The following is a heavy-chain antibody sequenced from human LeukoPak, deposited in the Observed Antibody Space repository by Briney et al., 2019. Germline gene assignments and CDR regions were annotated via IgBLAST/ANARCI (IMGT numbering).Heavy chain of an antibody. CDR3: ARDYGYGLNAFDI. CDR1: GGSISSYY. Sequence: SETLSLTCTVSGGSISSYYWSWIRQPAGKGLEWIGRIYTSGSTSYNPSLKSRVTMSVDTSKNQFSLKLSSVTAADTAVCYCARDYGYGLNAFDIWGQGTMVTVSS. V-gene: IGHV4-4*07. J-gene: IGHJ3*02. D-gene: IGHD4-17*01. CDR2: IYTSGST.